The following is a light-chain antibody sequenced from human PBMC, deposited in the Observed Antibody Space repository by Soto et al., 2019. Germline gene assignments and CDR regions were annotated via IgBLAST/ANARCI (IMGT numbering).Light chain of an antibody. CDR2: FDS. CDR3: QVWDSSSDHVV. J-gene: IGLJ2*01. CDR1: NIGSKS. V-gene: IGLV3-21*04. Sequence: SYELTQPPSVSVAPGKTARITCGGNNIGSKSVHWYQQKPGQTPILVIYFDSYRPSGIPERFSGSNSGNTATLTISRVEAGDEADYYCQVWDSSSDHVVFGGRTTLTVL.